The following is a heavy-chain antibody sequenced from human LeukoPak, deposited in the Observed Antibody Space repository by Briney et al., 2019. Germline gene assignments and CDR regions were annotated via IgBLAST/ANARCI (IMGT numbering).Heavy chain of an antibody. CDR3: ARDAYSSSWTYYYYYMDV. V-gene: IGHV3-48*03. D-gene: IGHD6-13*01. Sequence: GGSLRLSCATSGFTFSSYEMNWVRQAPGKGLEWVSYISSSGSTIYYADSVKGRFTISRDNAKNSLYLQMNSLRAEDTAVYYCARDAYSSSWTYYYYYMDVWGKGTTVTVSS. CDR1: GFTFSSYE. CDR2: ISSSGSTI. J-gene: IGHJ6*03.